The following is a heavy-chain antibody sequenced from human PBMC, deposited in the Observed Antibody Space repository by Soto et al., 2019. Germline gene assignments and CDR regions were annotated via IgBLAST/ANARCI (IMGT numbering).Heavy chain of an antibody. Sequence: QVQLQESGPGLVTSSETLSLTCAVSGGSISSSNWWTWVRQPPGKGLEWIAQIYHDGNTNFNPSLKSRVTISVDKSKNQFSLTLSSVTAADTAVYYCARAFGYYRTGYYFDYWGQGTLVTVSS. CDR2: IYHDGNT. CDR3: ARAFGYYRTGYYFDY. J-gene: IGHJ4*02. V-gene: IGHV4-4*02. CDR1: GGSISSSNW. D-gene: IGHD3-3*01.